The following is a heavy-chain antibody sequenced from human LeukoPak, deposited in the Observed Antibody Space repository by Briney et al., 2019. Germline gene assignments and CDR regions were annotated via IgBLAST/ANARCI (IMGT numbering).Heavy chain of an antibody. V-gene: IGHV3-9*01. CDR1: GFTFDDYA. J-gene: IGHJ4*02. CDR2: VSWNSGSI. Sequence: GGSLRLSCAASGFTFDDYAMHWVRQAPGRGLGWDSGVSWNSGSIGYADSVKGRFTISRDNAKNSLYLQMNSLRPEDTALYYCAKGVLSGYDQGIFDFWGQGTLVTVSS. D-gene: IGHD5-12*01. CDR3: AKGVLSGYDQGIFDF.